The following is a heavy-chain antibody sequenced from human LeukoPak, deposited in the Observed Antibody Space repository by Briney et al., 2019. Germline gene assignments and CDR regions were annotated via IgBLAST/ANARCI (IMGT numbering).Heavy chain of an antibody. CDR3: ARDAGYSSGRPFDP. V-gene: IGHV3-33*01. Sequence: GGSLRLSCAASGFTFSDYGMHWVRQAPGKGLEWVAVIYYDGTNKYYPDYVKGRFTISRDNSKNTLYLQMYSLRAEDTAAYYCARDAGYSSGRPFDPWGQGTLVTDPS. D-gene: IGHD6-19*01. CDR2: IYYDGTNK. J-gene: IGHJ5*02. CDR1: GFTFSDYG.